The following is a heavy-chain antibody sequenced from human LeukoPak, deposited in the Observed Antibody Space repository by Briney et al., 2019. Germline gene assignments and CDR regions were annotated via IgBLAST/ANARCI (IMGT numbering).Heavy chain of an antibody. CDR2: IIPIFGIA. Sequence: SVKVSCKASGGTFSSYAISWVRQAPGQGLEWMGRIIPIFGIANYAQKFQGRVTITADKSTSTAYMELSSLRSEDTAVYHCASGKSTDYDFWSGSQYYYYGMDVWGQGTTVTVSS. V-gene: IGHV1-69*04. CDR1: GGTFSSYA. J-gene: IGHJ6*02. D-gene: IGHD3-3*01. CDR3: ASGKSTDYDFWSGSQYYYYGMDV.